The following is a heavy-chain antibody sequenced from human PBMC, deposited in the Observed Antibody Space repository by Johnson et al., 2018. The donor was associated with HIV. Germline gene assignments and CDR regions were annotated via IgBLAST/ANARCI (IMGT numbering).Heavy chain of an antibody. CDR1: GFTFSSYA. CDR2: ISYDGSNK. Sequence: QVQLVESGGGVVQPGRSLRLSCAASGFTFSSYAMHWVRQAPGKGLEWVAVISYDGSNKYYADSVKGRFTISRDNSKNTLYLQMNSLRAEDTAVYYCARDGVAGIDAFDIWGQGTMVTVSS. D-gene: IGHD6-19*01. CDR3: ARDGVAGIDAFDI. J-gene: IGHJ3*02. V-gene: IGHV3-30-3*01.